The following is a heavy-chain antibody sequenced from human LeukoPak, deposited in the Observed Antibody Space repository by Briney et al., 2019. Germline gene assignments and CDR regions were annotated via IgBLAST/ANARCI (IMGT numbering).Heavy chain of an antibody. Sequence: PGGSLRLSCAASGFTFSGYWMSWARQAPGKGLEWVSGISWNSGSIGYADSVKGRFTISRDNAKNSLYLQMNSLRAEDTALYYCAKDYYDILTGYYGRRYYYYYGMDVWGQGTTVTVSS. CDR3: AKDYYDILTGYYGRRYYYYYGMDV. D-gene: IGHD3-9*01. CDR2: ISWNSGSI. CDR1: GFTFSGYW. J-gene: IGHJ6*02. V-gene: IGHV3-9*01.